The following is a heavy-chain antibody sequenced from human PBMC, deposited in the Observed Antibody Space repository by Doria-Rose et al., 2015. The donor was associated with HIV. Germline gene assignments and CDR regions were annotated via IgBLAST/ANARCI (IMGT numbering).Heavy chain of an antibody. D-gene: IGHD3-10*01. CDR2: ISSTSAYI. J-gene: IGHJ4*02. V-gene: IGHV3-21*01. CDR1: GFTFSSHR. Sequence: VQLVQSGGGLVRPGGSLRLSCATSGFTFSSHRMNWVRQAPGKGLEWVSSISSTSAYINYADSVRGRFTISRGNARNSLYLQMDSLRAEDTAIYYCATGVTLDYWGQGTLVTVSS. CDR3: ATGVTLDY.